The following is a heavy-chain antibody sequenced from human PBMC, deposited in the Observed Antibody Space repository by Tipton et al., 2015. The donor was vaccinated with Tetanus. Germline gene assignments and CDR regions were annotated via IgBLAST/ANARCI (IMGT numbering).Heavy chain of an antibody. Sequence: TLSLTCTVSSGSISRYYWTWIRQAPGKGLEWIAYVKNTGGTNYNPSLKSRVTLSVDLSKNQFSLNLSSVTAADTAVYYCATDFGASEAGFDFWGQGTLVTVSS. CDR2: VKNTGGT. CDR3: ATDFGASEAGFDF. D-gene: IGHD3-16*01. CDR1: SGSISRYY. V-gene: IGHV4-59*01. J-gene: IGHJ4*02.